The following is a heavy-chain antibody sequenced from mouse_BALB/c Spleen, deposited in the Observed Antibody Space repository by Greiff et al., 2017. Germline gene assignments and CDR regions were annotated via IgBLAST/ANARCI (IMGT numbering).Heavy chain of an antibody. CDR3: EALYYGGYFDY. CDR1: GFNIKDTY. CDR2: IDPANGNT. Sequence: VQLQQSGAELVKPGASVKLSCTASGFNIKDTYMHWVKQRPEQGLEWIGRIDPANGNTKYDPKFQGKATITADTSSNTAYLQLSSLTSEDTAVYYCEALYYGGYFDYWGQGTTLTVSS. V-gene: IGHV14-3*02. D-gene: IGHD1-1*01. J-gene: IGHJ2*01.